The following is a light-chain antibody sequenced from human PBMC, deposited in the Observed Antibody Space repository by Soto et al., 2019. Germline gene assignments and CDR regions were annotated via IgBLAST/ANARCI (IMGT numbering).Light chain of an antibody. Sequence: IMLMQSPGTLSSSPGERATLSCRASQTVTSNYLARYQQKPGQAPRLLFFGASIRATGLPGRVSGVGCGTAFPLTISRLDPEDLAEYYCQQYDSSPARFGRETKEDIK. V-gene: IGKV3-20*01. CDR3: QQYDSSPAR. CDR1: QTVTSNY. J-gene: IGKJ1*01. CDR2: GAS.